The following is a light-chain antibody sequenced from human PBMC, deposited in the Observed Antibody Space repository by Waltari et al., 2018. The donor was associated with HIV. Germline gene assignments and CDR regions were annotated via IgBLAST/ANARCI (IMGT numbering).Light chain of an antibody. CDR2: DVD. Sequence: SAVTQPASVSGLPGQTITLSCSGHDSDLGLYNFVSWYQQHTGKLPRLILYDVDSRASGISARFSGSKAGHTASLHISGLRAEDEADYYCASFTGDKTLLFGGGTKVTVL. CDR1: DSDLGLYNF. J-gene: IGLJ3*02. V-gene: IGLV2-14*03. CDR3: ASFTGDKTLL.